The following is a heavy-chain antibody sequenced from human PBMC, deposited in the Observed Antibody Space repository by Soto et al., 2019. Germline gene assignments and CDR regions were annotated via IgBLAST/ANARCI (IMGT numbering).Heavy chain of an antibody. V-gene: IGHV3-48*04. CDR2: ISSSGSTI. CDR1: GFTLSSYW. Sequence: GGSLRLSCAASGFTLSSYWMNWVRQAPGKGLEWVSYISSSGSTIYYADSVKGRFTISRDNAKNSLYLQMNSLRAEDTAVYYCARFFITMVRGDPWGQGTLVTVSS. J-gene: IGHJ5*02. CDR3: ARFFITMVRGDP. D-gene: IGHD3-10*01.